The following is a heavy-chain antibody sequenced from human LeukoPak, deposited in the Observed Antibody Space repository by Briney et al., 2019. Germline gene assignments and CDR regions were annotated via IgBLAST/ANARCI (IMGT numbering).Heavy chain of an antibody. CDR3: ARDGEKMTTVTLGRVDY. CDR2: IWYDGSNK. Sequence: GGSLRLSCAASGFTFSSYGMHWVRQAPGKGLEWVAVIWYDGSNKYYADSVKGRFTISRDNSKNTLYLQMNSLRAEDTAVYYCARDGEKMTTVTLGRVDYWGQGTLVTVSS. D-gene: IGHD4-17*01. V-gene: IGHV3-33*01. J-gene: IGHJ4*02. CDR1: GFTFSSYG.